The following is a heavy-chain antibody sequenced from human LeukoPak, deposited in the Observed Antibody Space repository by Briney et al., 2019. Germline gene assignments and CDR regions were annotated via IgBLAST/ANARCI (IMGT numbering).Heavy chain of an antibody. CDR3: AKDSGIRYFDWLPESDY. Sequence: PGRSLRLSCAGSGFTFSSYAMHWVRQAPGKGLEWVSFISYDGSNKYYADSVKGRFTISRDNSENTLYLQMNSLRAEDTAVYYCAKDSGIRYFDWLPESDYWGQGTLVTVSS. J-gene: IGHJ4*02. V-gene: IGHV3-30-3*01. CDR2: ISYDGSNK. D-gene: IGHD3-9*01. CDR1: GFTFSSYA.